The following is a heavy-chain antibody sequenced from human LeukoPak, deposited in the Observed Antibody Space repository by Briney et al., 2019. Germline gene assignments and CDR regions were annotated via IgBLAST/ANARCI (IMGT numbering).Heavy chain of an antibody. CDR3: ARGFLEWLFFDY. V-gene: IGHV4-59*12. Sequence: SETLSLTCAVYGGSFSGYYWSWIRQPPGKGLEWIGYIYYSGSTNYNPSLKSRVTISVDTSKNQFSLKLSSVTAADTAVYYCARGFLEWLFFDYWGQGTLVTVSS. J-gene: IGHJ4*02. D-gene: IGHD3-3*01. CDR2: IYYSGST. CDR1: GGSFSGYY.